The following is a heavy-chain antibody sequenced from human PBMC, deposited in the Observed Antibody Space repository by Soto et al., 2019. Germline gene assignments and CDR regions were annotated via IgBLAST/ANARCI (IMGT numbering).Heavy chain of an antibody. Sequence: QVQLEQSGAEVKKPGASVRVSCKASGYSFNDYGMSWVRQAPGQGLEWMGWIGPYEGVTNHAQTLQGRVTMTVDTSTTTADMALRSLRSDDTAIYYCASCYCSVGSCYTCWHFDLWGPGTLVTVTA. CDR1: GYSFNDYG. V-gene: IGHV1-18*01. D-gene: IGHD2-15*01. CDR2: IGPYEGVT. CDR3: ASCYCSVGSCYTCWHFDL. J-gene: IGHJ2*01.